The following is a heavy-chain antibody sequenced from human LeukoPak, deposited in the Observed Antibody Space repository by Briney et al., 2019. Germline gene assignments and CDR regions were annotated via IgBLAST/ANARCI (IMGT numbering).Heavy chain of an antibody. D-gene: IGHD2-15*01. CDR2: IYSSGST. CDR3: ARDPSHSRGFFDN. CDR1: GGSISSYY. J-gene: IGHJ5*02. Sequence: SETLSFTCSVSGGSISSYYWSWIRQPAGKGLEWIGRIYSSGSTNHNPSLKSRVTMSVDTSKNQFSLKLISVTAADTAVYYCARDPSHSRGFFDNWGQGILVTVSS. V-gene: IGHV4-4*07.